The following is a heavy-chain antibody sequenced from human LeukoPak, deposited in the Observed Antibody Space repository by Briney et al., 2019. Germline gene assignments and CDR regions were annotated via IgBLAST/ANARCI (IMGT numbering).Heavy chain of an antibody. J-gene: IGHJ4*02. Sequence: SETLSLTCTVSGYSISSGYYWGWIRQPPGKGLEWIGSIYHSGSTYYNPSLKSRVTISVDTSKNQFSLKLSSVTAADTAVYYCAGPITMIDWGQGTLVTVSS. D-gene: IGHD3-22*01. V-gene: IGHV4-38-2*02. CDR3: AGPITMID. CDR2: IYHSGST. CDR1: GYSISSGYY.